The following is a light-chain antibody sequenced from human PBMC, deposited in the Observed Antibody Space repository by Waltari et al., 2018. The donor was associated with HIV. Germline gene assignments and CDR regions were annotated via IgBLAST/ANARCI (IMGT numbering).Light chain of an antibody. V-gene: IGLV6-57*04. Sequence: NFMLTQPHSVSESQGKTVTISCTRSSGRIASNYVQWYQQRPGRAPTTVFYENNQRPSGVPERFSGSIASSSNSASLTISGLKTDDEADYYCQSDFASNDVIFGGGTTLTVL. CDR2: ENN. CDR3: QSDFASNDVI. J-gene: IGLJ2*01. CDR1: SGRIASNY.